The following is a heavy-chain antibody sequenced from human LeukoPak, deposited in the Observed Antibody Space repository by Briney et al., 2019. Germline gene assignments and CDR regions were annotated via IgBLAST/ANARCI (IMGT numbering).Heavy chain of an antibody. J-gene: IGHJ5*02. CDR3: ARANMVRGVGSFFDRNWFDP. CDR2: ISSSGSTM. CDR1: GFIFSDYY. Sequence: GGSLRLSCAASGFIFSDYYMSWIRQAPGKGLEWVSYISSSGSTMYYTDSVKGRFTISRDNAKDSLYLQINSLRAEDTAVYYCARANMVRGVGSFFDRNWFDPWGQGTLVTVSS. D-gene: IGHD3-10*01. V-gene: IGHV3-11*01.